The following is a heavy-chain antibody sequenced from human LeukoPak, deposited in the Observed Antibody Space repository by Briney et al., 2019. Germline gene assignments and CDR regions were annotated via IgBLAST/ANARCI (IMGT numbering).Heavy chain of an antibody. Sequence: ASVKVSCKASGYTFTSYGISWVRQAPGQGLEWMGWISAYNGNTNYAQKLQGRVTMTTDTSTSTAYMELRSLRSDDTAVYYCARQRGNSIAAAAQGRANWFDPWGQGTLVTVSS. CDR2: ISAYNGNT. CDR3: ARQRGNSIAAAAQGRANWFDP. J-gene: IGHJ5*02. V-gene: IGHV1-18*01. D-gene: IGHD6-13*01. CDR1: GYTFTSYG.